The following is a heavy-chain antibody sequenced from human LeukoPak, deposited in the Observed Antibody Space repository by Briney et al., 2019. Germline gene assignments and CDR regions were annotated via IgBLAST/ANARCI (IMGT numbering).Heavy chain of an antibody. CDR1: GYTLTELS. J-gene: IGHJ6*04. V-gene: IGHV1-24*01. Sequence: ASVKVSCKVSGYTLTELSMHWVRQAPGKGLVWMGGFDPEDGETIYAQKFQGRVTVTEDTSTDTAYMELSSLRSEDTAVYYCATRYCSSTSCFISYGMDVWGKGTTVTVSS. D-gene: IGHD2-2*01. CDR3: ATRYCSSTSCFISYGMDV. CDR2: FDPEDGET.